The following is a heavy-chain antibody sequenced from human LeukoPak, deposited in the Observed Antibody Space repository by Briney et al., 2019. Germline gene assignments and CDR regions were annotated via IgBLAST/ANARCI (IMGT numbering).Heavy chain of an antibody. V-gene: IGHV3-7*01. CDR1: GFTVSSNE. D-gene: IGHD3-22*01. Sequence: PGGSLRLSCAASGFTVSSNEMSWVRQAPGKGLEWVANIKQDGSEKYYVDSVKGRFTISRDNAKNSLYLQMNSLRAEDTAVYYCARAQPHYYDSSGYVSWGQGTMVTVSS. CDR2: IKQDGSEK. J-gene: IGHJ3*01. CDR3: ARAQPHYYDSSGYVS.